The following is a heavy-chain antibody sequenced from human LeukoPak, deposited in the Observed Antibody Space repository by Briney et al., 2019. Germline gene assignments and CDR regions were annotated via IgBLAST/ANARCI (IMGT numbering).Heavy chain of an antibody. CDR1: GFTFSDYY. D-gene: IGHD3-22*01. Sequence: GGSLRLSCAASGFTFSDYYMSWIRQAPGKGLEWVSYISSSSSYTNYADSVKGRFTISRDNAKNSLYLQMNSLRAEDTAVYYCARLTYYYDSSGYYYFDYWGQGTLVTVFS. J-gene: IGHJ4*02. CDR3: ARLTYYYDSSGYYYFDY. CDR2: ISSSSSYT. V-gene: IGHV3-11*03.